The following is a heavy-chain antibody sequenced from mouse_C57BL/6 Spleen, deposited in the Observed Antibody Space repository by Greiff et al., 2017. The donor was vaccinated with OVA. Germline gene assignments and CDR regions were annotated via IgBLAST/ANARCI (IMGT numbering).Heavy chain of an antibody. CDR3: VRDYYGYDEGFAY. V-gene: IGHV10-1*01. CDR2: IRSKSNNYAT. CDR1: GFSFNTYA. J-gene: IGHJ3*01. Sequence: DVQLVESGGGLVQPKGSLKLSCAASGFSFNTYAMNWVRQAPGKGLEWVARIRSKSNNYATYYADSVKDRFTISRDDSESMLYLQMNNLKTEDTAMYYCVRDYYGYDEGFAYWGQGTLVTVSA. D-gene: IGHD2-2*01.